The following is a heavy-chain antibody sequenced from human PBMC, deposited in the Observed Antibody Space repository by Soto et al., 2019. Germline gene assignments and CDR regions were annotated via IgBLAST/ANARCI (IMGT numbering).Heavy chain of an antibody. CDR3: AKDPATLRDEDWYFDL. CDR2: ISYDGSNK. Sequence: ESGGGVVQPGRSLRLSCAASGFTFSSYGMHWVRQAPGKGLEWVAVISYDGSNKYYADSVKGRFTISRDNSKNTLYLQMNSLRAEDTAVYYCAKDPATLRDEDWYFDLWGRGTLVTVSS. CDR1: GFTFSSYG. J-gene: IGHJ2*01. D-gene: IGHD4-17*01. V-gene: IGHV3-30*18.